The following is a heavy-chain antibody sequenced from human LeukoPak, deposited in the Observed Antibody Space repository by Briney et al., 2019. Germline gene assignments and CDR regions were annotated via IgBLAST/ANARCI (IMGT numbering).Heavy chain of an antibody. CDR3: AYYDSSGYHFDY. Sequence: SVKVSCKASGGTFSSYAISWVRQAPGQGLEWMGRIIPIFGIANYAQKFQGRVTITADKSTSTAYMELSSLRSEDTAVYYCAYYDSSGYHFDYWGQGTQVTVSS. D-gene: IGHD3-22*01. CDR2: IIPIFGIA. V-gene: IGHV1-69*04. CDR1: GGTFSSYA. J-gene: IGHJ4*02.